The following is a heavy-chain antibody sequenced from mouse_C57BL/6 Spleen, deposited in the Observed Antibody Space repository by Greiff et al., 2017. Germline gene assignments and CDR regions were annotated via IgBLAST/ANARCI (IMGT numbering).Heavy chain of an antibody. CDR1: GYAFSSSW. CDR3: AREAGGYYSNPCAMDY. V-gene: IGHV1-82*01. D-gene: IGHD2-5*01. Sequence: QVQLQQPGPELVKPGASVKISCKASGYAFSSSWMNWVKQRPGKGLEWIGRIYPGDGDTNYNGKFKGKATLTADKSSSTAYMQLSSLTSEDSAVYFCAREAGGYYSNPCAMDYWGQGTSVTVSS. J-gene: IGHJ4*01. CDR2: IYPGDGDT.